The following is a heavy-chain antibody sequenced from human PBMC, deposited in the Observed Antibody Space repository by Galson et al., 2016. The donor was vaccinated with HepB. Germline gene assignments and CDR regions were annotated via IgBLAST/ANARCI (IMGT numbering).Heavy chain of an antibody. J-gene: IGHJ4*02. Sequence: SVKVSCKVSGGSFYSYGLSWVRQAPGQGLEWMGGIIPMFGTPNCAQKFQDRVTITADESTSTAYMELSSLRSDDTAVYYCARGEEQIVVATFDYWGQGTLVTVSS. CDR2: IIPMFGTP. V-gene: IGHV1-69*13. CDR1: GGSFYSYG. CDR3: ARGEEQIVVATFDY. D-gene: IGHD3-22*01.